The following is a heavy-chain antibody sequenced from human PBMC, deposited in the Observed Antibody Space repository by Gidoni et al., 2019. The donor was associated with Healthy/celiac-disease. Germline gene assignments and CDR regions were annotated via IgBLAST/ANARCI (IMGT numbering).Heavy chain of an antibody. Sequence: QMQLLQSGPAVQKPGTSVKVSCKDSGFTCTSSAVQWVRQARGQHLERIGWIVVGSGNTNDAQKFQERVTITRDMSTSTAYMELSSLRSEDTAVYYCAAESGGSLGSDYWGQGTLVTVSS. CDR2: IVVGSGNT. J-gene: IGHJ4*02. CDR3: AAESGGSLGSDY. V-gene: IGHV1-58*01. CDR1: GFTCTSSA. D-gene: IGHD1-26*01.